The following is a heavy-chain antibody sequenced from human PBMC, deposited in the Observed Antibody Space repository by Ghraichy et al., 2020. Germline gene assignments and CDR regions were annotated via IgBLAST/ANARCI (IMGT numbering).Heavy chain of an antibody. J-gene: IGHJ6*03. Sequence: SETLSLTCTVSAGSISSSTYYWGWIRQPPGKGLEWIGSINYSGSTYYNPSLESRVTISVDTSKTQFSLKLSSVTAADTAVYYCASEGSSDTYYYYYMDVWGKGTTVTVSS. CDR3: ASEGSSDTYYYYYMDV. CDR2: INYSGST. D-gene: IGHD3-9*01. V-gene: IGHV4-39*01. CDR1: AGSISSSTYY.